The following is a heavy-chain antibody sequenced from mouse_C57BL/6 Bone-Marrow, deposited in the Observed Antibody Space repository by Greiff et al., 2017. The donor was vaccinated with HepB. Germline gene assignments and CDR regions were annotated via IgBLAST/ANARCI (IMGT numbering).Heavy chain of an antibody. CDR1: GFTFTDYY. V-gene: IGHV7-3*01. CDR3: ARSPLWLRRLYYYAMDY. CDR2: IRNKANGYTT. D-gene: IGHD2-2*01. J-gene: IGHJ4*01. Sequence: VQLKESGGGLVQPGGSLSLSCAASGFTFTDYYMSWVRQPPGKALEWLGFIRNKANGYTTEYSASVKGRFTISRDNSQSILYLQMNALRAEDSATYYCARSPLWLRRLYYYAMDYWGQGTSVTVSS.